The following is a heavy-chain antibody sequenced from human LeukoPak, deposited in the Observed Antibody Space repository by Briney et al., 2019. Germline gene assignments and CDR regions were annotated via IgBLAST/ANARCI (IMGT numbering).Heavy chain of an antibody. Sequence: PSETLSLTCTVSGGSISSSSYYWGWIRQPPGKGLEWIGSIYYSGSTNYNPSLKSRVTISVDTSKNQFSLKLSSVTAADTAVYYCAREGEYGDYVGGQGTLVTVSS. CDR3: AREGEYGDYV. D-gene: IGHD4-17*01. V-gene: IGHV4-39*07. CDR2: IYYSGST. J-gene: IGHJ4*02. CDR1: GGSISSSSYY.